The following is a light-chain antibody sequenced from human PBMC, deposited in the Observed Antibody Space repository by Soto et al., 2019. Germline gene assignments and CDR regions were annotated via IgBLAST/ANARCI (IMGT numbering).Light chain of an antibody. CDR3: QQFGRSSWT. V-gene: IGKV3-20*01. CDR1: QSVGSSD. J-gene: IGKJ1*01. Sequence: EIVLTQSPGTLSLSPGERATLSCRASQSVGSSDLAWYQQKPGQSPRLLIYGASSRATGIPDRFSGSGSGTDFTLTSSRLEPEDFAVYYCQQFGRSSWTFGRGTKVEIK. CDR2: GAS.